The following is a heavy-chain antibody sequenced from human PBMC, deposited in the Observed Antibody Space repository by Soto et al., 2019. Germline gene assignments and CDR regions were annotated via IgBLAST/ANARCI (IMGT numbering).Heavy chain of an antibody. V-gene: IGHV1-18*04. J-gene: IGHJ3*02. D-gene: IGHD3-3*01. Sequence: QVQLVQSGVEVKKPGASVKVSCKASGYTFTSYGISWVRQAPGQGLEWMGWISAHNGNTNYAQKFQGRVTMTTDTATSKAYMELRSLRPDDTAVYYWARGQVGVWSGYYPGSFNICGQGTMVTVSS. CDR2: ISAHNGNT. CDR1: GYTFTSYG. CDR3: ARGQVGVWSGYYPGSFNI.